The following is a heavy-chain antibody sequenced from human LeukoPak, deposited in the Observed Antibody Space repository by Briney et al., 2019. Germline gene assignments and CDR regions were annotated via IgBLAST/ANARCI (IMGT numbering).Heavy chain of an antibody. Sequence: ASVKVSCXASGYTFTSYGISWVRQAPGQGLEWMAWISAYNGNTNYAQKLQGRVTMTTDTSTSTAYMELRSLRSDDTAVCYCARDLRIWSGYNIDYWGQGTLVTVSS. CDR3: ARDLRIWSGYNIDY. CDR2: ISAYNGNT. CDR1: GYTFTSYG. D-gene: IGHD3-3*01. V-gene: IGHV1-18*01. J-gene: IGHJ4*02.